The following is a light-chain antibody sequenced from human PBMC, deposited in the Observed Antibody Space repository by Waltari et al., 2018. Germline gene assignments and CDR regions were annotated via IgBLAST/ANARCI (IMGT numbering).Light chain of an antibody. CDR3: QQYDVSPLT. V-gene: IGKV3-20*01. CDR1: QTIRTTY. CDR2: GAF. Sequence: EIVLTQSPAPLSLSPGEGATLSCRTSQTIRTTYLAWYQQKPGQAPTLLIYGAFTRATGIPDRFTGSGSGTDFSLTISSLEPEDFATYYCQQYDVSPLTFGGGTKVEIK. J-gene: IGKJ4*02.